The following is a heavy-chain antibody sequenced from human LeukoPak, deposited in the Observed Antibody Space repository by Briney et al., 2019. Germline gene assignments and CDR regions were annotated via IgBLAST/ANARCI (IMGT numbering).Heavy chain of an antibody. V-gene: IGHV3-21*01. CDR3: ARGDDFYDGSGPYYFDY. D-gene: IGHD3-22*01. CDR1: GFTFSSYA. J-gene: IGHJ4*02. CDR2: ISTGSTYI. Sequence: GGSLRLSCAASGFTFSSYAMSWVRQAPGKGLEWVSSISTGSTYIYYADSVEGRFTASRDNAKNSLCLQMNSLRAEDTAVYYCARGDDFYDGSGPYYFDYWGQGTRVTVSS.